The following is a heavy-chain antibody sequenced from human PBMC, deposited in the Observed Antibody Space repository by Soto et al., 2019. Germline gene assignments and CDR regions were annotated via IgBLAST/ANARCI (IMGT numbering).Heavy chain of an antibody. D-gene: IGHD6-13*01. CDR3: VKDESINWYSGHFRH. CDR1: GFTFDDYA. CDR2: INWNSGSI. Sequence: EVLLVESGGGLVQPGRSLRLSCAASGFTFDDYAMHWVRQVPGKGLEWVSGINWNSGSIGYGDSVKGRFASSSDNAKNSLHLQMNSLSAEATAFYYCVKDESINWYSGHFRHWGQGTLVTVSS. V-gene: IGHV3-9*01. J-gene: IGHJ1*01.